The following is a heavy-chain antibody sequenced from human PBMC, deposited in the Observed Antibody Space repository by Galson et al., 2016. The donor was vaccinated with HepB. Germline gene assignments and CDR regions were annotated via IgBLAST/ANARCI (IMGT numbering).Heavy chain of an antibody. CDR1: GGSISSGSYY. D-gene: IGHD5-18*01. CDR3: AGKYSNGGWDYFDY. V-gene: IGHV4-61*02. J-gene: IGHJ4*02. Sequence: TLSLTCTVSGGSISSGSYYWSWIRQPAGKGLEWIGRINSGGSTNYDPSLKSRVTISIDTSKSQFYLNLNSVTAADTAVYYCAGKYSNGGWDYFDYWGQGTLVTVSS. CDR2: INSGGST.